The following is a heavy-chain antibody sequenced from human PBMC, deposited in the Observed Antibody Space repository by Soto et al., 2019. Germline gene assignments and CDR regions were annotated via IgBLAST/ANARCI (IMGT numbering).Heavy chain of an antibody. CDR1: GFTFSSYG. V-gene: IGHV3-30*03. Sequence: GGSLRLSCAASGFTFSSYGMHWVRQAPGKGLEWVAVISYDGSNKYYADSVKGRFTISRDNSKNTLYLQMNSLRAEDTAVYYCARFEQQLVLFDYWGQGTLVTVSS. D-gene: IGHD6-13*01. CDR2: ISYDGSNK. CDR3: ARFEQQLVLFDY. J-gene: IGHJ4*02.